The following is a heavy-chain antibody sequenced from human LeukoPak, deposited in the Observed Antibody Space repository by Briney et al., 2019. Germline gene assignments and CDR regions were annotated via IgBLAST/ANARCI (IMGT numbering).Heavy chain of an antibody. J-gene: IGHJ6*03. V-gene: IGHV3-30*02. CDR3: AKVYYYDSSGYSFYYYYYMDV. CDR2: IRYDGSNK. CDR1: GFTFSSYG. Sequence: GGPLRLSCAASGFTFSSYGMHWVRQAPGKGLEWVAFIRYDGSNKYYADSVKGRFTISRDNSKNTLYLQMNSLRAEDTAVYYCAKVYYYDSSGYSFYYYYYMDVWGKGTTVTISS. D-gene: IGHD3-22*01.